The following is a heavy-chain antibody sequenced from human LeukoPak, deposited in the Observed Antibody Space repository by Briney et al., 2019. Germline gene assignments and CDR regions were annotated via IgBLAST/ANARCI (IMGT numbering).Heavy chain of an antibody. CDR2: ISYDGSNK. V-gene: IGHV3-30*04. Sequence: GRSLRLSCAASGFTFSSYAMHWVRQAPGKGLEWVALISYDGSNKYYADSVKGRFTISRDNSKNTLYLQMNSLRAEDTAVYYCAGDGTYDYVWGSPDYWGQGTLVTVSS. CDR1: GFTFSSYA. J-gene: IGHJ4*02. D-gene: IGHD3-16*01. CDR3: AGDGTYDYVWGSPDY.